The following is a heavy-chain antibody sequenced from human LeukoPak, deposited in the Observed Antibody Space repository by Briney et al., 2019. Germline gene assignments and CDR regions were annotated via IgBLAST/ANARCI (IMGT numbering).Heavy chain of an antibody. Sequence: ASVKVSCKASGYTFTSYDINWVRQATGQGLEWMGWMNPNSGNTGYAQKFQGRVTITRNTSISTAYMELSSLRSEDTAVYYCARSITMVRGVIFAHWFDPWGQGTLVTASS. V-gene: IGHV1-8*03. J-gene: IGHJ5*02. CDR1: GYTFTSYD. D-gene: IGHD3-10*01. CDR2: MNPNSGNT. CDR3: ARSITMVRGVIFAHWFDP.